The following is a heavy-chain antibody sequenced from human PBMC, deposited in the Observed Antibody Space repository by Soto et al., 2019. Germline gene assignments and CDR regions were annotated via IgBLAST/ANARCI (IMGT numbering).Heavy chain of an antibody. D-gene: IGHD2-15*01. J-gene: IGHJ5*02. CDR3: ARDHPPVVKLASTVKLDP. CDR1: GYTFTSYG. V-gene: IGHV1-18*01. CDR2: ISAYNGNT. Sequence: ASVKVSCKASGYTFTSYGISWVRQAPGQGLKWMGWISAYNGNTNYAQKLQGRVTMTTDTSTSTAYMELRSLRSDDTAVYYCARDHPPVVKLASTVKLDPWGQGTLVTVSS.